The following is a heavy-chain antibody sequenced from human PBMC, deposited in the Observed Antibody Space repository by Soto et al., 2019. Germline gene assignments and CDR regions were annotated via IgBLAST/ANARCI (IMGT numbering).Heavy chain of an antibody. V-gene: IGHV1-8*01. Sequence: SFGAAWCTFTRYISVGVGSCTEKGLEWMGWMNPNSGNTGYAQKFQGRVTMTRNTSISTAYMELSSLRSEDTAVYYCARVQSGGYYYYYYMAVRGKGTTVTVSS. CDR1: WCTFTRYI. CDR2: MNPNSGNT. D-gene: IGHD3-16*01. J-gene: IGHJ6*03. CDR3: ARVQSGGYYYYYYMAV.